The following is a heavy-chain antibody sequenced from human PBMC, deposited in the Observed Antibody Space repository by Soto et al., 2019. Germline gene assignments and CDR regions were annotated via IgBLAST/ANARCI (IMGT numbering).Heavy chain of an antibody. CDR1: GGSISSYY. V-gene: IGHV4-59*08. CDR3: ARQYAFSYEGHQFDF. J-gene: IGHJ4*02. CDR2: IFYSGST. Sequence: QVQLQESGPGLVKPSETLSLTCTVSGGSISSYYWSWIRQPPGKGLEWIGYIFYSGSTNYNPYLKRRVTVTVDTSKNQFTLKLSSVTAADTAVYYCARQYAFSYEGHQFDFWGQGTPVTVSS. D-gene: IGHD3-16*01.